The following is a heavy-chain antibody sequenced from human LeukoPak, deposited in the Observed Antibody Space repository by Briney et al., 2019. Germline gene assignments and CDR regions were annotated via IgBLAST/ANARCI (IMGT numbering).Heavy chain of an antibody. Sequence: PGGSLRLSCAASGFTFSSYAMSWVRQAPGKGLEWVSAISGSGGSTYYADPVKGRFTISRDNSKNTLYLQMNSLRAEDTAVYYCARGAYSGDWAFDIWGQGTVVTVSS. J-gene: IGHJ3*02. D-gene: IGHD6-19*01. V-gene: IGHV3-23*01. CDR2: ISGSGGST. CDR3: ARGAYSGDWAFDI. CDR1: GFTFSSYA.